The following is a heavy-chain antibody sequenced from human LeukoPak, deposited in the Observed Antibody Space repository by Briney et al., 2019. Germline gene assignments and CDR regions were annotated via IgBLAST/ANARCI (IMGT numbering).Heavy chain of an antibody. CDR2: ISAYNGNT. J-gene: IGHJ6*02. CDR3: ARVRNHYDSSGHNGMDV. D-gene: IGHD3-22*01. CDR1: GYTFTSYG. Sequence: ASVKVSCKASGYTFTSYGISWVRQAPGQGLEWMGWISAYNGNTNYAQKLQGRVTMTTDTSASTAYMEPRSLRSDDTAVYYCARVRNHYDSSGHNGMDVWGQGTTVTVSS. V-gene: IGHV1-18*01.